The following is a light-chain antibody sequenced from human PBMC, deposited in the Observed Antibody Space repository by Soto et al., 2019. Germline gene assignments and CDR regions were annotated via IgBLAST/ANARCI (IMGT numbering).Light chain of an antibody. CDR2: RAS. CDR3: QQHNNWPPAT. Sequence: VVTQSPGTRSLSAGERASLSCMATPRVSSSYLAWYQQKPGQAPRLLLFRASIRATGFPARFSGSGSGTAFNIPTSSLQHEDYAVYYCQQHNNWPPATFGRGTKVDIK. J-gene: IGKJ4*01. CDR1: PRVSSSY. V-gene: IGKV3D-7*01.